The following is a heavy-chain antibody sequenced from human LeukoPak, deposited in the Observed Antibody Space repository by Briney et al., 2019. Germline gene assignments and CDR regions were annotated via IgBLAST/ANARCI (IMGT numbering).Heavy chain of an antibody. J-gene: IGHJ3*02. D-gene: IGHD3-22*01. CDR1: GFTFSSYS. CDR2: ITSSSSYI. Sequence: PGVSLRLSCAASGFTFSSYSMNWVRQAPGKGLEWVSTITSSSSYIYYADSVKGRFTISRDNAKNSLYLQMNSLRAEDTAVYYCARDKADYYDSSGHAFGIWGQGTMVTVSS. V-gene: IGHV3-21*01. CDR3: ARDKADYYDSSGHAFGI.